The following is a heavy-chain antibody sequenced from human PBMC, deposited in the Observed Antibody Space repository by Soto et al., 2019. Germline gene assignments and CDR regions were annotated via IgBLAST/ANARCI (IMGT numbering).Heavy chain of an antibody. CDR1: GFTFGYYA. D-gene: IGHD6-13*01. CDR3: SRADRDSSWYRFNGLDL. CDR2: IRSRASGGTT. J-gene: IGHJ6*02. V-gene: IGHV3-49*04. Sequence: PGGSLRLSCTGSGFTFGYYAMSWVRQAPGKGLEWIAFIRSRASGGTTEYATSVKYRFTISRDDSKSIAYLQLHSLNTADTGVYFCSRADRDSSWYRFNGLDLWG.